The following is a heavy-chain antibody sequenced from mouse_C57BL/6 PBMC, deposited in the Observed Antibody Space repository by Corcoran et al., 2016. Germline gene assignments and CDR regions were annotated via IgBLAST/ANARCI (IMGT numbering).Heavy chain of an antibody. CDR2: IYPGSGNT. J-gene: IGHJ2*01. D-gene: IGHD3-3*01. Sequence: QVQLKQSGAELVRPGASVKLSCKASGYTFTDYYINWVKQRPGQGLEWIARIYPGSGNTYYNEKFKGKATLTAEKSSSTAYMQLSSLTSEDSAVYFCARSRDFAFDYWGQGTTLTVSS. CDR1: GYTFTDYY. CDR3: ARSRDFAFDY. V-gene: IGHV1-76*01.